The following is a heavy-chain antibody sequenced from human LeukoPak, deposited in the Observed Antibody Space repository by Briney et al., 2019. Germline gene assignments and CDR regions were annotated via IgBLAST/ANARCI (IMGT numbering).Heavy chain of an antibody. CDR3: ATISDLLFYFDS. V-gene: IGHV3-66*01. CDR1: GFSFSNHW. J-gene: IGHJ4*02. CDR2: IYTGGNT. Sequence: GGSLRLSCVASGFSFSNHWMHWVRQTPGKGLEWVSLIYTGGNTYYADSVKGRFTLSRDNSKNTVYLQMNSLRVEDTAMYYCATISDLLFYFDSWGQGTRVTVSS.